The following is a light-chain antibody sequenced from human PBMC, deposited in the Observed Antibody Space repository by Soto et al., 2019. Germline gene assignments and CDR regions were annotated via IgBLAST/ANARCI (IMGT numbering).Light chain of an antibody. Sequence: QSALTQPASMSGSPGQSITISCTGTNSDVGGSNYVSWYQQHPGKAPKLMIFEASNRPSGVSNRFSGSKSGNTASLTISGLQAEDEADYYCSSYTRINTKVFGGGTKLTVL. CDR3: SSYTRINTKV. CDR2: EAS. J-gene: IGLJ2*01. V-gene: IGLV2-14*01. CDR1: NSDVGGSNY.